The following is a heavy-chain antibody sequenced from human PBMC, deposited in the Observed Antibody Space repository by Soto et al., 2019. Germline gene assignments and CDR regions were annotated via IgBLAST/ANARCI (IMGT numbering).Heavy chain of an antibody. Sequence: GGSLRLSCTASGFTVSYYSVNWVRQAPGKGLEWISYISSAGDLILYADSVKGRFTIARDIAKNSLYLQMDSLRDEDSAVYYCATWAIAVGGEGFWGQGTLVTVSS. D-gene: IGHD2-21*01. CDR1: GFTVSYYS. V-gene: IGHV3-48*02. J-gene: IGHJ4*02. CDR2: ISSAGDLI. CDR3: ATWAIAVGGEGF.